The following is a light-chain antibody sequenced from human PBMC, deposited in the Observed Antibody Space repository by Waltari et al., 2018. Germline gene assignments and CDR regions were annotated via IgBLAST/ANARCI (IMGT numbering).Light chain of an antibody. CDR2: EKN. Sequence: SSEPTQDPAVSVALGQTVRITCQGDSLKNYFVSWYQKKPGQAPVVVINEKNNRPSRIPDRFSASSSGNKASLTITGAQAEDEGDYYCNSRDSSGDLMVFGGGTKLTVL. CDR3: NSRDSSGDLMV. J-gene: IGLJ2*01. CDR1: SLKNYF. V-gene: IGLV3-19*01.